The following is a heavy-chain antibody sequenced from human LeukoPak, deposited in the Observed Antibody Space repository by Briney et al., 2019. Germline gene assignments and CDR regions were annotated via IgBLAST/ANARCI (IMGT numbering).Heavy chain of an antibody. J-gene: IGHJ3*02. CDR2: IIPIFGTA. Sequence: SVKVSCKASGGTFSSYAISWVRQAPGQGLEWMGGIIPIFGTANYAQKFQGRVTITTDESTSTAYMRLSSLRSEDTAVYYCARVLAAAGPRIDAFDIWGQGTMVTVSS. CDR3: ARVLAAAGPRIDAFDI. CDR1: GGTFSSYA. D-gene: IGHD6-13*01. V-gene: IGHV1-69*05.